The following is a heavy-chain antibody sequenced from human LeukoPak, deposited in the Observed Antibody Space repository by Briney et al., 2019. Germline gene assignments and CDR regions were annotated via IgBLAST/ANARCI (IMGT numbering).Heavy chain of an antibody. Sequence: PSETLSLTCTVSGGSISSYYWSWIRQPAGKGLEWIGRIYTSGSTNYNPSLKSRVTMSVDTSKNQFSLKLSSVTAADTAVYYCARVGNYYDSSGYYYFDYWGQGTLVTVSS. V-gene: IGHV4-4*07. D-gene: IGHD3-22*01. CDR3: ARVGNYYDSSGYYYFDY. CDR1: GGSISSYY. J-gene: IGHJ4*02. CDR2: IYTSGST.